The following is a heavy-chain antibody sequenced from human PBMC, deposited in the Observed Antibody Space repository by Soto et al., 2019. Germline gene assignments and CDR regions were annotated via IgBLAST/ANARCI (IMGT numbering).Heavy chain of an antibody. CDR1: GYTFTGYY. D-gene: IGHD1-7*01. J-gene: IGHJ4*02. CDR2: INPNSGAT. V-gene: IGHV1-2*02. CDR3: ASGVLRELRGLDY. Sequence: QVQLVQSGTEVKKPGASVKVSCKASGYTFTGYYIHWVRQAPGQGLEWMGWINPNSGATTYAQNFQGRVNLTRDTSINTAYMELSSLTSEDTAVYYCASGVLRELRGLDYWGPKTLVAVSS.